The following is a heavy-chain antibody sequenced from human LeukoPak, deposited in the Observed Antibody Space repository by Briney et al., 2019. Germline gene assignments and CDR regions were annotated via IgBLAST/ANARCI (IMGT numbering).Heavy chain of an antibody. V-gene: IGHV3-23*01. CDR3: ASGTSSSGGY. D-gene: IGHD6-6*01. J-gene: IGHJ4*02. CDR2: ISGSGGST. CDR1: GFTFSSYA. Sequence: GGSLRLSCAASGFTFSSYAMSWARQAPGKGLEWVSAISGSGGSTYYADSVKGRFTISRDNAKNSLYLQMNSLRAEDAAVYYCASGTSSSGGYWGQGTLVTVSS.